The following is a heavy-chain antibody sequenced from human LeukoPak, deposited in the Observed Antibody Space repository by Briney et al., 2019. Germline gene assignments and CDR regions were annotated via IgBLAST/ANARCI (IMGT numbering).Heavy chain of an antibody. J-gene: IGHJ4*02. V-gene: IGHV4-31*03. CDR1: GGSISSGDYY. CDR3: AAKGGGYDYRY. D-gene: IGHD5-12*01. Sequence: SETLSLTCTVSGGSISSGDYYWTWIRQHPGKGLEWIGYIYYSGSTYFSPSLKSRVSMSVDTSKNQFSLRLTSVTAADTAVYFCAAKGGGYDYRYWGQGTLVTVSS. CDR2: IYYSGST.